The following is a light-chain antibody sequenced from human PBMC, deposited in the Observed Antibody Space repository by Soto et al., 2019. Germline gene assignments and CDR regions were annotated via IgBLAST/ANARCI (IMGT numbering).Light chain of an antibody. CDR1: QSVGRDY. V-gene: IGKV3-20*01. CDR3: QQYATSPIT. J-gene: IGKJ5*01. CDR2: DAS. Sequence: EIVLTQSPGTLSWSLGEGATLSCRASQSVGRDYLAWFQQKPGQAPRLLIRDASRRATGIPDRFSGRGSGTDFTLTISRLEPEDFAVYYCQQYATSPITFGQGTRLEIK.